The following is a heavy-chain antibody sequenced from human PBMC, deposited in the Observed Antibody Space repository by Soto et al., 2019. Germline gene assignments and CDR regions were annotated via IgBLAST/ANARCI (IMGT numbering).Heavy chain of an antibody. CDR3: ARRGAVAGIVSDRGYYGMDV. J-gene: IGHJ6*02. V-gene: IGHV4-39*01. D-gene: IGHD6-19*01. CDR2: IYYSGST. Sequence: SETLSLTCTVSGGSISGSSYYWGWIGQPPGKGLEWIGSIYYSGSTYYNPSLKSRVTISVDTSKNQFSLKRSSVTAADTAVYYCARRGAVAGIVSDRGYYGMDVWGQGTTVTVSS. CDR1: GGSISGSSYY.